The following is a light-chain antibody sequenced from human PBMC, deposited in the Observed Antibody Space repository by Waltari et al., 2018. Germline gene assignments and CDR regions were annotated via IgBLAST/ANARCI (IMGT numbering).Light chain of an antibody. CDR3: SSYTSSSTSYV. Sequence: QSALTHPDSVSGSPGQSITIPCPGTRSVPGGSYSVSCYQQHPGKAPKLMIYVVSNRPSGVSNRFSGSKSGNTASLTISGLQAEDEADYYCSSYTSSSTSYVFGTGTKVTVL. CDR1: RSVPGGSYS. J-gene: IGLJ1*01. V-gene: IGLV2-14*01. CDR2: VVS.